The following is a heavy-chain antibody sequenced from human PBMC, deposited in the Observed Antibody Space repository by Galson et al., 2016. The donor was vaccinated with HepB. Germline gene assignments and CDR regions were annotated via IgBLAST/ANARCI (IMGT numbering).Heavy chain of an antibody. D-gene: IGHD5-18*01. CDR1: GFIFGTYS. CDR3: ARVPLRDTYGDDTYYHYYGMDV. V-gene: IGHV3-48*02. J-gene: IGHJ6*02. CDR2: MGSSSHTI. Sequence: SLRLSCAASGFIFGTYSMNWIRQAPGKGLEWVSIMGSSSHTIHYADSVKGRFAISRDNSKNSLYLQVNSLRDDDTAVYYCARVPLRDTYGDDTYYHYYGMDVWGQGTTVTVSS.